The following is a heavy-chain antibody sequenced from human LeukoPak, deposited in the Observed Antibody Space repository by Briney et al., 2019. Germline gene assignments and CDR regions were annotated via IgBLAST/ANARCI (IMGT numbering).Heavy chain of an antibody. CDR1: GFTASSNY. V-gene: IGHV3-23*01. J-gene: IGHJ3*02. Sequence: GGSLRLSCAASGFTASSNYMSWVRQAPGKGLEWVSGISASGGSTFYADSVKGRFTISRDNSKNTLYLQMNGLRVEDTAVYYCVREGPRGLAFDIWGQGTMVTVSS. CDR3: VREGPRGLAFDI. D-gene: IGHD3/OR15-3a*01. CDR2: ISASGGST.